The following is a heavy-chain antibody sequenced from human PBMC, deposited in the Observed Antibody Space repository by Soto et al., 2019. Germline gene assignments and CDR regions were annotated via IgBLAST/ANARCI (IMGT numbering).Heavy chain of an antibody. Sequence: SQTQSLTYAVYGGYFSGYYWSWIRQPPGKGLEWIGEINHSGSTNYNPSLKSRVTISVDTSKNQFSLKLSSVTAADTAVYYCASPGEYRDASDIWGQGTMVTVSS. J-gene: IGHJ3*02. CDR2: INHSGST. D-gene: IGHD2-2*02. CDR3: ASPGEYRDASDI. V-gene: IGHV4-34*01. CDR1: GGYFSGYY.